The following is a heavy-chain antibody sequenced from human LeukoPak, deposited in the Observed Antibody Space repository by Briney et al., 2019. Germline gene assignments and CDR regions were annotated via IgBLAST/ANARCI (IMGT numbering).Heavy chain of an antibody. CDR2: IYNSGST. CDR1: GGSISSSSYY. D-gene: IGHD4-11*01. J-gene: IGHJ5*02. Sequence: PSETLSLTCTVSGGSISSSSYYWGWIRQPPGKGLEWIGSIYNSGSTYYHPSLKSRVPISVDTSKNQFSLNLSSVTPADTAVYYCARHPKTTAVLRLGAWFDPWGQGTLVTVSS. V-gene: IGHV4-39*01. CDR3: ARHPKTTAVLRLGAWFDP.